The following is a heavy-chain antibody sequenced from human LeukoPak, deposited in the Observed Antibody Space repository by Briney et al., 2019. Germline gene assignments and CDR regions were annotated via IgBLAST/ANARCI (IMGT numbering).Heavy chain of an antibody. Sequence: GASVKVSCKASGYTFIGYYMHWVRQAPGQGLEWMGRINPNSGGTNYAQKFQGRVTMTRDTSISTAYMELSRLRSDDTAVYYCARLDDYYDSSGYRNVVDYWGLGTLVTVSS. V-gene: IGHV1-2*06. CDR2: INPNSGGT. CDR3: ARLDDYYDSSGYRNVVDY. J-gene: IGHJ4*02. CDR1: GYTFIGYY. D-gene: IGHD3-22*01.